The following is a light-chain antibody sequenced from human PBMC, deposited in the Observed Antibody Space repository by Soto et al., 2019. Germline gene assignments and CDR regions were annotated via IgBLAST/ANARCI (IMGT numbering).Light chain of an antibody. V-gene: IGKV1-39*01. CDR1: QSISSY. CDR3: QQSYSTPPWT. Sequence: IQMTQSPSSLSASVGDRVTITCRASQSISSYLNWYQQKPGKAPKLLIYAASSLQSGVPSRFRGSGSETEFTLTINSLQPVDFATYYCQQSYSTPPWTFGQGTKVDI. CDR2: AAS. J-gene: IGKJ1*01.